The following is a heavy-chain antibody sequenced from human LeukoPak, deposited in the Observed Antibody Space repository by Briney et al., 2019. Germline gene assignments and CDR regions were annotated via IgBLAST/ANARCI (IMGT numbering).Heavy chain of an antibody. CDR2: IRAGGGDT. CDR3: AKILASGSGSY. D-gene: IGHD3-10*01. CDR1: GFNFSSYA. V-gene: IGHV3-23*01. J-gene: IGHJ4*02. Sequence: GGSLRLSCTASGFNFSSYAMTWVRQAPGKGLDWVSTIRAGGGDTFYSDSVKGRFSISKDNSKNTLILQMDSLRADDTAIYYCAKILASGSGSYWGQGTLVLVSS.